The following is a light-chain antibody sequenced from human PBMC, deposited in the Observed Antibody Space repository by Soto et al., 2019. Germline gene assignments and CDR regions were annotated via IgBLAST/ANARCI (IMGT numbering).Light chain of an antibody. J-gene: IGKJ2*01. Sequence: DIQMTQSPSSLSASVGVRVTITCQASQDISNYLNWYQQKPGKAPKLLIYDASNLETGVPSRFSGSGSGTDFTFTISSLQPEDIATYYCQHYDNLPYTFGQGTKVHIQ. CDR3: QHYDNLPYT. CDR2: DAS. CDR1: QDISNY. V-gene: IGKV1-33*01.